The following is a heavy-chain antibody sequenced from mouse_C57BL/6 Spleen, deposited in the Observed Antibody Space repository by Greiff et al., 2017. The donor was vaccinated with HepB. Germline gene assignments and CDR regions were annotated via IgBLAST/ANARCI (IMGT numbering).Heavy chain of an antibody. CDR2: IHPSDSDT. CDR3: AMNYDYDDYFDY. Sequence: VKLQQPGAELVKPGASVKVSCKASGYTFTSYWMHWVKQRPGQGLEWIGRIHPSDSDTNYNQKFKGKATLTVDKSSSTAYMQLSSLTSEDSAVYYCAMNYDYDDYFDYWGQGTTLTVSS. D-gene: IGHD2-4*01. CDR1: GYTFTSYW. J-gene: IGHJ2*01. V-gene: IGHV1-74*01.